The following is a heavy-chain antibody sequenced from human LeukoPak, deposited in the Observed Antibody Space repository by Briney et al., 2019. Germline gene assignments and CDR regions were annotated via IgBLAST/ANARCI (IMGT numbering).Heavy chain of an antibody. D-gene: IGHD3-9*01. CDR2: ISSDGGNK. V-gene: IGHV3-30-3*01. J-gene: IGHJ3*02. CDR3: ARDQDALTGNGAFDI. Sequence: GGSLRLSCAGSGVTFSSYAMQWVRQAPGKGLEWVAVISSDGGNKYYADSVKGRFTISRDNSKSTLYLQMNSLRPEDSAVYYCARDQDALTGNGAFDIWGRGTMVTVSS. CDR1: GVTFSSYA.